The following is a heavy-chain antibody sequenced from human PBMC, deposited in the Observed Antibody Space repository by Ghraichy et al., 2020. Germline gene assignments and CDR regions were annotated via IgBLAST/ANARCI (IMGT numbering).Heavy chain of an antibody. J-gene: IGHJ4*02. CDR1: GFTFSSSW. CDR2: IKQDGSVK. V-gene: IGHV3-7*01. CDR3: ATERPGHSYGPYYFDC. D-gene: IGHD5-18*01. Sequence: GALRLSCAASGFTFSSSWMSWIRQTPGKGLEWVANIKQDGSVKYYVDSVKGRFTISRDNAKNSLYLQMNSLRAEDTAVYYCATERPGHSYGPYYFDCWGQGTLVTVSS.